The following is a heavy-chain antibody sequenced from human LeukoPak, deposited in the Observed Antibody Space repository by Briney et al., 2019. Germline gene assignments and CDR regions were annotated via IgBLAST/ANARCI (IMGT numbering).Heavy chain of an antibody. Sequence: GRPLRLSCAASGFTFSSYAMHWVRQAPGKGLEWVAVISYDGSNKYYADSVKGRFTISRDNSKNTLYLQMNSLRAEDTAVYYCAFQLEAYYFDYWGQGTLVTVSS. CDR3: AFQLEAYYFDY. J-gene: IGHJ4*02. CDR2: ISYDGSNK. D-gene: IGHD1-1*01. V-gene: IGHV3-30-3*01. CDR1: GFTFSSYA.